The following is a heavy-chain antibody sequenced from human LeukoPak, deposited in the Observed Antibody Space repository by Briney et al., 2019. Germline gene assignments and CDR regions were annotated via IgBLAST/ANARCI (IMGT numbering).Heavy chain of an antibody. J-gene: IGHJ4*02. D-gene: IGHD2-15*01. CDR1: GFTFRNYV. CDR3: VRGCSDTCYRFDY. V-gene: IGHV3-30*03. Sequence: PGGSLRLSCAASGFTFRNYVIHWVRQAPGKGLEWVAVISHDGNNEYYADSVKGRFTISRDNSKNTLYLQMNSLRAEDTAIYYCVRGCSDTCYRFDYWGQGTLVTVSS. CDR2: ISHDGNNE.